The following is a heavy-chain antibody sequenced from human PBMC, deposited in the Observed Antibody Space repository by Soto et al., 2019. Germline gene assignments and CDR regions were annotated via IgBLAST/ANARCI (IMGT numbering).Heavy chain of an antibody. CDR1: GGTMSSCGYY. CDR2: IYYSGST. V-gene: IGHV4-31*02. CDR3: ARDPGIAAAGTRVAYYYYGMDV. Sequence: PSETLSLTCTVSGGTMSSCGYYWSWIRQHPGKGLEWIGYIYYSGSTYYNPSPKSRVTISVDTSKNQFSLKLSSVTAADTAVYYCARDPGIAAAGTRVAYYYYGMDVWGQGTTVTVSS. J-gene: IGHJ6*02. D-gene: IGHD6-13*01.